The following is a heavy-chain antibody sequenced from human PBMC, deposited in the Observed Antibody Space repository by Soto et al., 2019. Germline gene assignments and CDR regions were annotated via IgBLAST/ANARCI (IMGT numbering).Heavy chain of an antibody. CDR1: GFTFSDYT. D-gene: IGHD2-8*01. V-gene: IGHV3-23*05. CDR2: ILSNYNT. J-gene: IGHJ4*02. Sequence: EVQLLESGGGLVQPGGSLTLSCAASGFTFSDYTMSWVRQAPGKVLESISVILSNYNTYYAGSVRGRFTISRDNSKNTLYLEMNSLRAEDTAIYYCARRTNGYIGYWGQGALVTVSS. CDR3: ARRTNGYIGY.